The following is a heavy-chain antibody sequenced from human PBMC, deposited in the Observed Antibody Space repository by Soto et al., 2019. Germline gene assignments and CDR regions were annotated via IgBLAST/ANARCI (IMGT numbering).Heavy chain of an antibody. CDR3: AKEALDWSSSRHQILYYFDY. D-gene: IGHD6-13*01. J-gene: IGHJ4*02. CDR1: GFTFSSYA. CDR2: ISGSGGST. V-gene: IGHV3-23*01. Sequence: GGSLRLSCAASGFTFSSYAMSWVRQAPGKGLEWVSAISGSGGSTYYADSVKGRFTISRDNSKNTLYLQMNSLRAEDTAVYYCAKEALDWSSSRHQILYYFDYWGQGTLVTVSS.